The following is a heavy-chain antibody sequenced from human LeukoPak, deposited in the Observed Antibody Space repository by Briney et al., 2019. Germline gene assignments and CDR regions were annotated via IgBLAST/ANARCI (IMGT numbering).Heavy chain of an antibody. D-gene: IGHD3-3*01. CDR1: GYTLTELS. CDR2: FDPEGGET. Sequence: ASVKVSCKVSGYTLTELSMHWVRQAPGKGLEWMGGFDPEGGETIYAQKFQGRVTMTEDTSTDTAYMELSSLRSEDTAVYYCATDRSRYYDFWSGYYGPTFDYWGQGTLVTVSS. V-gene: IGHV1-24*01. CDR3: ATDRSRYYDFWSGYYGPTFDY. J-gene: IGHJ4*02.